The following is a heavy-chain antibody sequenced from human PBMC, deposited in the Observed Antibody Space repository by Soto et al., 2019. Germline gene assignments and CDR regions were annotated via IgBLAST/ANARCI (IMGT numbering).Heavy chain of an antibody. CDR3: ARESWYSNYEGYYYYYYGMDV. J-gene: IGHJ6*02. CDR1: GFTFSSYS. V-gene: IGHV3-21*01. D-gene: IGHD4-4*01. Sequence: VGSLRLSCAASGFTFSSYSMNWVRQAPGKGLEWVSSISSSSSYIYYADSVKGRFTISRDNAKNSLYLQMNSLRAEDTAVYYCARESWYSNYEGYYYYYYGMDVWGQGTTVTVSS. CDR2: ISSSSSYI.